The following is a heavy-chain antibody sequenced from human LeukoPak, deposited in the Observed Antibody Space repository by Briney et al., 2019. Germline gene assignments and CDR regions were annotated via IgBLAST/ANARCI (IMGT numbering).Heavy chain of an antibody. CDR2: IDWDDDK. CDR3: ARIAAAGYYYYGMDV. J-gene: IGHJ6*02. V-gene: IGHV2-70*11. D-gene: IGHD6-13*01. CDR1: GFPLSTSGMC. Sequence: SGPTLVKPTQTLTLTCTFSGFPLSTSGMCVSWIRQPPGKALEWLARIDWDDDKYYSTSLKTRLTISKDTSKNQVVLTMTNMDPVDTATYYCARIAAAGYYYYGMDVWGQGTTVTVSS.